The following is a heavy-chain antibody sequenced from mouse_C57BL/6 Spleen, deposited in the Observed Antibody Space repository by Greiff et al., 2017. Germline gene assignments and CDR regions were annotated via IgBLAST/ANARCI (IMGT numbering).Heavy chain of an antibody. CDR3: ARRENYGSSPYYYAMDY. D-gene: IGHD1-1*01. J-gene: IGHJ4*01. CDR2: LLPGSGST. CDR1: GYTFTGYW. Sequence: QVQLKQSGAELMKPGASVKLSCKATGYTFTGYWIEWVKQRPGHGLEWIGELLPGSGSTNYNEKFKGKATFTADTSSNTAYMQLSSLTTEDSAIYYCARRENYGSSPYYYAMDYWGQGTSVTVSS. V-gene: IGHV1-9*01.